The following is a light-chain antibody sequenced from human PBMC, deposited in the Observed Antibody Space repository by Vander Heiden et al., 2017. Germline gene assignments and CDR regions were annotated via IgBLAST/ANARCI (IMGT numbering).Light chain of an antibody. Sequence: EIVLTQSPGTLSLSPGERATLSCRASQRVSGSYLAWYQHKPGQAPRLLISGASSRATGIPDRFSGSGSGTDFALTISGLEAEYSAVYYCQQYGDSPPYNFGQGTKLEIK. CDR2: GAS. CDR3: QQYGDSPPYN. J-gene: IGKJ2*01. V-gene: IGKV3-20*01. CDR1: QRVSGSY.